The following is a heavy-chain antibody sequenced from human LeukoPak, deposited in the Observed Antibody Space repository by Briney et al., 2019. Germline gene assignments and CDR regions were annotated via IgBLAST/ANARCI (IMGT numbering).Heavy chain of an antibody. CDR2: FDPEDGET. CDR3: ATDPSTTFGVVISDPH. J-gene: IGHJ4*02. D-gene: IGHD3-3*01. CDR1: GYTLTELS. Sequence: ASVKVSCKVSGYTLTELSMHWVRQAPGKGLEWMGGFDPEDGETIYAQKFQGRVTMTEDTSTDTAYMELSSLRSEDTAVYYCATDPSTTFGVVISDPHWGQGTLVTVSS. V-gene: IGHV1-24*01.